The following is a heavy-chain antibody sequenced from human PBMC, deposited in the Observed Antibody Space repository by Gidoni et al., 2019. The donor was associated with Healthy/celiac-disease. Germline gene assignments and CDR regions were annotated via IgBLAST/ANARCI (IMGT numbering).Heavy chain of an antibody. CDR2: IYYSGST. V-gene: IGHV4-31*03. CDR1: GGSISRGGYY. CDR3: ARGDYDSSGYYYGPEVNAEYFQH. J-gene: IGHJ1*01. Sequence: QVQLQESGPGLVKPSQTLSLTCTVSGGSISRGGYYWSWIRQHPGKGLEWIGYIYYSGSTYYNPSLKSRVTISVDTSKNQFSLKLSSVTAADTAVYYCARGDYDSSGYYYGPEVNAEYFQHWGQGTLVTVSS. D-gene: IGHD3-22*01.